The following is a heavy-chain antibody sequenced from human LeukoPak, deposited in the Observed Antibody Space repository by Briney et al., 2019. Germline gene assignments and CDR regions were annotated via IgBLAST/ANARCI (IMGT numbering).Heavy chain of an antibody. CDR3: AVTSYDILTGYYGYFDY. CDR1: GGSISSYY. Sequence: PSETLSLTCTVSGGSISSYYWSWIRQPPGKGLEWIGYIYYSGSTNYNPSLKSRVTISVDTSKNQFSLKLSSVTAADTAVYYCAVTSYDILTGYYGYFDYWGQGTLVTVSS. J-gene: IGHJ4*02. V-gene: IGHV4-59*08. D-gene: IGHD3-9*01. CDR2: IYYSGST.